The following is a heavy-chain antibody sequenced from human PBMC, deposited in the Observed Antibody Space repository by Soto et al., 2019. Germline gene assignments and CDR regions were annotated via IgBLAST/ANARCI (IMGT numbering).Heavy chain of an antibody. D-gene: IGHD3-22*01. J-gene: IGHJ5*01. V-gene: IGHV2-5*02. CDR1: GFSLSTSGVG. CDR2: IWWDDNK. CDR3: AHTSSGNYYWFDS. Sequence: QITLKESGPTLVKPTQTLTLTCTFSGFSLSTSGVGVGWIRQPPGKALEWLTLIWWDDNKRYNPSLNSRLTNTKDTSKNQVVLTITNLDPVDTGTFYCAHTSSGNYYWFDSWGQGTLVTVSS.